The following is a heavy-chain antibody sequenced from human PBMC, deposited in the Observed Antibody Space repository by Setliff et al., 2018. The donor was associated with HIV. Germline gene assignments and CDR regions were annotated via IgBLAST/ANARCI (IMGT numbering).Heavy chain of an antibody. CDR2: IYYSGST. V-gene: IGHV4-39*01. CDR3: ARRDTSTSYWFDP. CDR1: GGSISSRSFY. J-gene: IGHJ5*02. Sequence: SETLSLTCTVSGGSISSRSFYWGWVRQPPGKSLEWIGIIYYSGSTYYNPSLKGRVTMSVDTSKNQFSLRLSSVTAADTAVYFCARRDTSTSYWFDPWGQGTLLTVSS. D-gene: IGHD6-6*01.